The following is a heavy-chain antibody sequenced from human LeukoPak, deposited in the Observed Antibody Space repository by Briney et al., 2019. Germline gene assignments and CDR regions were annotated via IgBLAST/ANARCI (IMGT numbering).Heavy chain of an antibody. V-gene: IGHV3-30*02. J-gene: IGHJ4*02. CDR1: GFSFSSFS. CDR2: IRYDGSNK. D-gene: IGHD2-2*01. CDR3: AKDQLGYCSSTSCSSHFDY. Sequence: PGGSLRLSCAASGFSFSSFSMHWVRQAPGKGREWVAFIRYDGSNKYYADSVKGRFTISRDNSKNTLYLQMNSLRAEDTAVYYCAKDQLGYCSSTSCSSHFDYWGQGTLVTVSS.